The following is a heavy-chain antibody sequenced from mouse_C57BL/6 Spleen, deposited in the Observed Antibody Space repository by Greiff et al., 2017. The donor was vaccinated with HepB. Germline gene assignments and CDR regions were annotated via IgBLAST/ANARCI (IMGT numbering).Heavy chain of an antibody. CDR1: GYAFSSSW. J-gene: IGHJ1*03. Sequence: QVQLKESGPELVKPGASVKISCKASGYAFSSSWMNWVKQRPGKGLEWIGRIYPGDGDTNYNGKFKGKATLTADKSSSTAYMQLSSLTSEDSAVYCCASGNYGYFDVWGTGTTVTVSS. CDR2: IYPGDGDT. CDR3: ASGNYGYFDV. D-gene: IGHD1-1*02. V-gene: IGHV1-82*01.